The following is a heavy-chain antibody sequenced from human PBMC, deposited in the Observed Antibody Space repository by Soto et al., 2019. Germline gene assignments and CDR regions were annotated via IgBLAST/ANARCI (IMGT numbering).Heavy chain of an antibody. J-gene: IGHJ4*02. CDR2: ISSNGGST. Sequence: GGSLRLSCAASGFTFSSYAMHWVRQAPGKGLEYVSAISSNGGSTYYANSVKGRFTISRDNSKNTLYLQMGSLRAEDMAVYYCAREQGEAAAGPAPFDYWGQGTLVTVSS. D-gene: IGHD6-13*01. CDR3: AREQGEAAAGPAPFDY. V-gene: IGHV3-64*01. CDR1: GFTFSSYA.